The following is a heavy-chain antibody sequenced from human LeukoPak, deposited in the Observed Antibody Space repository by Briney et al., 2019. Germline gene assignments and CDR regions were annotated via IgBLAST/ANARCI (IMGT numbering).Heavy chain of an antibody. Sequence: SETLSLTCTVSGGSISSSSYYWGWIRQPPGKGLEWIGSIYYSGSTYYNPSLKSRVTISVDTSKNQFSLKLSSVTAADTAVYYCARQRSNWNYHWFDPWGQGTLVTVSS. CDR1: GGSISSSSYY. CDR3: ARQRSNWNYHWFDP. V-gene: IGHV4-39*01. D-gene: IGHD1-7*01. J-gene: IGHJ5*02. CDR2: IYYSGST.